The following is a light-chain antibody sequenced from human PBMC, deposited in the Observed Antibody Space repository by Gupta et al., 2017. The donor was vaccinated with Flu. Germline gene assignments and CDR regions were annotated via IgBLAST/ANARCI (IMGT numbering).Light chain of an antibody. V-gene: IGKV1-6*01. CDR1: QGIGTD. CDR2: AAS. J-gene: IGKJ4*01. Sequence: AIQMTQSPSSLSASVGDRVTLTCRASQGIGTDLGWYQQKPGKAPRLLIYAASSLESGVPSRFSGSGSGTDFTLTISSLQPEDFATYYCLQDYNYPLTFGGGTKVEIK. CDR3: LQDYNYPLT.